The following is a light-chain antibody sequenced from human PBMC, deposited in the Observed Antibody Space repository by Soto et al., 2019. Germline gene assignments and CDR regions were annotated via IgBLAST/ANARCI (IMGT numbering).Light chain of an antibody. CDR3: QSWDTGIHRV. V-gene: IGLV4-69*01. J-gene: IGLJ2*01. CDR2: LNSDGSH. CDR1: SGHSTYA. Sequence: QLVLAQSPSASASLGASVKLTCTLSSGHSTYAIAWHQQQPEKGPRYLMKLNSDGSHTKGDGIPDRFSGCSSGAERYLSISSLQSEDEADYYCQSWDTGIHRVFGGGTKVTVL.